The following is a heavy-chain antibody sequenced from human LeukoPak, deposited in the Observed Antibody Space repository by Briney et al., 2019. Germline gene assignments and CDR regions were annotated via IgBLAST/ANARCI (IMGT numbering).Heavy chain of an antibody. Sequence: GGSLSLSCATSGFTFSSYIMNWVRQAPGKGLEWVSSISSTSSFIFYADLLKGRFTISRDNAKNSLYLQMNSLRAEDTAVYYCAREDYGDYVSYFDYWGQGALVTVSS. D-gene: IGHD4-17*01. J-gene: IGHJ4*02. CDR1: GFTFSSYI. CDR3: AREDYGDYVSYFDY. CDR2: ISSTSSFI. V-gene: IGHV3-21*01.